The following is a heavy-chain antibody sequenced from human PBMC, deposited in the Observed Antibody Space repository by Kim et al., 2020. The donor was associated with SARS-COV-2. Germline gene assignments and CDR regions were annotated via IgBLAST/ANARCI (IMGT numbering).Heavy chain of an antibody. J-gene: IGHJ4*02. V-gene: IGHV4-59*01. Sequence: SLKSRDTISVATSKNQFSLKLSSVTAADTAVYYCARAYNNWNYLYYFDYWGQGTLVTVSS. CDR3: ARAYNNWNYLYYFDY. D-gene: IGHD1-7*01.